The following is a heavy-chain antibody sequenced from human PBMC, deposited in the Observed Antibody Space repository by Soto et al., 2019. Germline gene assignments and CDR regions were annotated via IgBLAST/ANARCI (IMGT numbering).Heavy chain of an antibody. J-gene: IGHJ6*02. V-gene: IGHV1-69*01. D-gene: IGHD5-12*01. CDR2: IIPIFGTA. CDR3: ASIKYSGYEDYYYYSGMDV. CDR1: GGTFSSYA. Sequence: QVQLVQSGAEVKKPGSSVKVSCKASGGTFSSYAISWVRQAPGQGLEWMGGIIPIFGTANYAQKFQGRVTITADESTSTAYMELSSLRSEDTAVYYCASIKYSGYEDYYYYSGMDVWGQGTTVTVSS.